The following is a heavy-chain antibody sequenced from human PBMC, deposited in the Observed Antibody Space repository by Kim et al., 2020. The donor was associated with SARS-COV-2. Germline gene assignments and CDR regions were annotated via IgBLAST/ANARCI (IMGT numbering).Heavy chain of an antibody. J-gene: IGHJ4*02. CDR2: ISSSSSYI. CDR1: GFTFSSYS. Sequence: GGSLRLSCAASGFTFSSYSMNWVRQAPGKGLEWVSSISSSSSYIYYADSVKGRFTISRDNAKNSLYLQMNSLRAEDTAVYYCARGDYYYDSSGYYGGRLDYWGQGTLVTVSS. V-gene: IGHV3-21*01. CDR3: ARGDYYYDSSGYYGGRLDY. D-gene: IGHD3-22*01.